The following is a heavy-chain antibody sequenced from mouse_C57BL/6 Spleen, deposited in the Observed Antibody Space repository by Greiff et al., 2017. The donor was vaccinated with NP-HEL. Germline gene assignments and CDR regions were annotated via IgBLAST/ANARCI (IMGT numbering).Heavy chain of an antibody. CDR3: ARGRGSIYYDRYYAMDY. D-gene: IGHD2-4*01. CDR2: IDPSDSET. CDR1: GYTFTSYW. J-gene: IGHJ4*01. Sequence: QVQLKQSGAELVRPGSSVKLSCKASGYTFTSYWMHWVKQRPIQGLEWIGNIDPSDSETHYNQKFKDKATLTVDKSSSTAYMQLSSLTSEDSAVYYCARGRGSIYYDRYYAMDYWGQGTSVTVSS. V-gene: IGHV1-52*01.